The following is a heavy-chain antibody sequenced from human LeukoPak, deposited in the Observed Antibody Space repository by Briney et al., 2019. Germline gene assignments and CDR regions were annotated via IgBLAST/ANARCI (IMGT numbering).Heavy chain of an antibody. Sequence: SETLSLTCTVSGGSISSGDYYWSWIRQPPGKGLEWIGYIYYSGSTYYNPSLKSRVTISVDTSKNQFSLKLSSVTAADTAVYCCAIKQQLVSYNWFDPWGQGTLVTVSS. D-gene: IGHD6-13*01. J-gene: IGHJ5*02. V-gene: IGHV4-30-4*08. CDR1: GGSISSGDYY. CDR2: IYYSGST. CDR3: AIKQQLVSYNWFDP.